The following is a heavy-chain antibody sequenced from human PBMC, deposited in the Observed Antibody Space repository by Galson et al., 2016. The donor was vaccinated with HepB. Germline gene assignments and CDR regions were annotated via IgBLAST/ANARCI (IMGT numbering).Heavy chain of an antibody. CDR3: ARGYGSCHDY. D-gene: IGHD1-26*01. Sequence: SLRLSCAASGFTVSSNYMSWVRQAPGKGLEWVAVIYSGGSTYYADSVKGRFIISRDNSKNTVYLQMISLRAEDTAVYYCARGYGSCHDYWGQGIQVTVSS. CDR1: GFTVSSNY. V-gene: IGHV3-66*01. CDR2: IYSGGST. J-gene: IGHJ4*02.